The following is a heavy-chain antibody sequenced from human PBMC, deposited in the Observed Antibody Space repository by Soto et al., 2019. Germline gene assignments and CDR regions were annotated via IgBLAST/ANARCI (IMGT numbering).Heavy chain of an antibody. V-gene: IGHV3-30-3*01. CDR1: GFTFSSYA. CDR3: ARVHLYYYDSSGYYAVGDGAFDI. J-gene: IGHJ3*02. Sequence: QVQLVESGGGVVQPGRSLRLSCAASGFTFSSYAMHWVRQAPGKGLEWVAVISYDGSNKYYADSVKGRFTISRDNSKNTLYLQMNSLRAEDTAVYYCARVHLYYYDSSGYYAVGDGAFDIWGQGTMVTVSS. D-gene: IGHD3-22*01. CDR2: ISYDGSNK.